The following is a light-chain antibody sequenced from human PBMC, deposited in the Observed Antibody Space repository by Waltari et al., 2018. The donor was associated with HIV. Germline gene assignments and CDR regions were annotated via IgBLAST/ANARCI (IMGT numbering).Light chain of an antibody. CDR2: AAS. Sequence: DIQMTQSPSSLSASVGDRVTITCRASQAISHYLAWFQQKPGKAPKSLIYAASNLESGVPSRFSGSRSDTDTDFTLTITSLQPEDFATYYCQHYKSYPYTFGQGTKLEIK. CDR1: QAISHY. J-gene: IGKJ2*01. V-gene: IGKV1-16*01. CDR3: QHYKSYPYT.